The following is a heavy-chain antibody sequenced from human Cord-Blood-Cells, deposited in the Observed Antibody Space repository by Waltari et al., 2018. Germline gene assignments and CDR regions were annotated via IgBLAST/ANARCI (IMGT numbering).Heavy chain of an antibody. V-gene: IGHV3-53*01. D-gene: IGHD5-12*01. J-gene: IGHJ4*02. CDR1: GFTVSSNY. CDR2: IYSGGST. CDR3: ARDRSSYDGGMP. Sequence: EVQLVESGGGLIQPGGSLRLSCAASGFTVSSNYMSWVRQAPGKGLEWVSVIYSGGSTYYADAVKGRFTIARDKSKNTLYLQMNSLRAEDTAVYYCARDRSSYDGGMPWGQGTLVTVSS.